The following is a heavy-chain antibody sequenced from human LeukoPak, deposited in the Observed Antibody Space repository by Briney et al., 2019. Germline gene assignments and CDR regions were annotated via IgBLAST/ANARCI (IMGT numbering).Heavy chain of an antibody. V-gene: IGHV4-59*01. CDR2: IYYSGST. J-gene: IGHJ6*03. Sequence: SETLSLTCTVSGGSISSYYWSWIRQPPGKGLEWIGYIYYSGSTNYNPSLKSRVTISVDTSKNQFSLKLSSVTAADTAVYYCARAFFVDYGGNGWGYYYMDVWGKGTTVTVSS. CDR3: ARAFFVDYGGNGWGYYYMDV. CDR1: GGSISSYY. D-gene: IGHD4-23*01.